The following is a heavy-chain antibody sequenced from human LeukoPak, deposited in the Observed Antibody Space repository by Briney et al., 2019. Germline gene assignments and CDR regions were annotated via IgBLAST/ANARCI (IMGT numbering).Heavy chain of an antibody. CDR1: GFTFGSYW. V-gene: IGHV3-7*01. Sequence: GGSLRLSCAASGFTFGSYWMSWVRQAPGKGLEWVANIKEDGSETYYVDSVRGRFTISRDNAKNSLYLQMNSLRAEDTAVYYCVRGRYCNSISCDYFDYWGQGTLVTVSS. CDR3: VRGRYCNSISCDYFDY. D-gene: IGHD2-2*01. CDR2: IKEDGSET. J-gene: IGHJ4*02.